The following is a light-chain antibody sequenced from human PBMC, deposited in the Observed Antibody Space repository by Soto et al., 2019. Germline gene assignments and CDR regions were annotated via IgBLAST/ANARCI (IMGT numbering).Light chain of an antibody. CDR2: EVS. J-gene: IGLJ2*01. Sequence: QSALTQPPSASRSPGQSVTISCTGTSSDVGGYNYVSWYQQHPGKVPKLIISEVSKRPSGVPDRFSGSKSGNTASLTVSGLQAEDEADYYCSSYGGSNNVVFGGGTKLTVL. CDR1: SSDVGGYNY. V-gene: IGLV2-8*02. CDR3: SSYGGSNNVV.